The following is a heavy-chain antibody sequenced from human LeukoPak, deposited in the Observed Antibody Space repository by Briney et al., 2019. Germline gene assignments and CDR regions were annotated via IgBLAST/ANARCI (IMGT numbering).Heavy chain of an antibody. CDR3: AVEWELLGPLLTY. CDR1: GGSISSGSYY. D-gene: IGHD1-26*01. V-gene: IGHV4-61*02. CDR2: VYTSGST. J-gene: IGHJ4*02. Sequence: PSETLSLTCTVSGGSISSGSYYWSWIRQPAGKGLEWIGRVYTSGSTNYNPSLKSRVTISVDTSKNQFSLKLSSVTAADTAVYYCAVEWELLGPLLTYWGQGTLVTVSS.